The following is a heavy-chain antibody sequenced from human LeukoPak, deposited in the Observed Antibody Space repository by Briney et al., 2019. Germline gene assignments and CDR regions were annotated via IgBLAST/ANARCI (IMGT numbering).Heavy chain of an antibody. CDR2: ISGSGGST. CDR1: GGSISSSSYY. J-gene: IGHJ6*02. D-gene: IGHD1-1*01. CDR3: AKMEFDYGMDV. V-gene: IGHV3-23*01. Sequence: ETLSLTCTVSGGSISSSSYYWGWVRQAPGKGLEWVSAISGSGGSTYYADSVKGRFTISRDNSKNTLYLQMNSLRAEDTAVYYCAKMEFDYGMDVWGQGTTVTVSS.